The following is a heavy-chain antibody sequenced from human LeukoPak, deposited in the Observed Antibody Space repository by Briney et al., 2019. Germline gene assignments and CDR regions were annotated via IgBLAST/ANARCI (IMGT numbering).Heavy chain of an antibody. V-gene: IGHV1-69*13. CDR1: GGTFSSYA. CDR3: ARLRGYDYPGGY. CDR2: IIPIFGTA. J-gene: IGHJ4*02. Sequence: SVKVSCKDSGGTFSSYAISWVRQAPGQGLGWRGGIIPIFGTANYAQKFQGRVTITADESTSTAYMELSSLRSEDTAVYYCARLRGYDYPGGYWGQGTLVTVSS. D-gene: IGHD5-12*01.